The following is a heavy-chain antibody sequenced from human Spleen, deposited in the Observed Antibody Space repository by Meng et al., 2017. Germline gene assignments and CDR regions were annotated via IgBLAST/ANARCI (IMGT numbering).Heavy chain of an antibody. CDR2: IYHGGDT. Sequence: QLQLQESGPGLVKPSETLTLTCSVSDGSVSSSSYYWAWIRQPPGKGLEWIGEIYHGGDTNYNPSLKSRVTIAIDRSKNQFSLKLSSVTAADTAVYYCASWIYSCGWQWGQGTLVTVSS. J-gene: IGHJ4*02. D-gene: IGHD6-19*01. V-gene: IGHV4-39*07. CDR1: DGSVSSSSYY. CDR3: ASWIYSCGWQ.